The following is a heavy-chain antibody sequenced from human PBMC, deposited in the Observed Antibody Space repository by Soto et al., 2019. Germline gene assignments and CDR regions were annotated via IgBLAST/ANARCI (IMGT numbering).Heavy chain of an antibody. V-gene: IGHV3-30*18. Sequence: PGGSLRLSCAASGFTFSSYGMHWVRQAPGKGLEWVAVISYDGSNKYYADSVKGRFTISRDNSKNTLYLQMNSLRAEDTAVYYCAKDRYYDSSGYYYYYYGMDVWGQGTTVTVSS. CDR2: ISYDGSNK. CDR1: GFTFSSYG. D-gene: IGHD3-22*01. CDR3: AKDRYYDSSGYYYYYYGMDV. J-gene: IGHJ6*02.